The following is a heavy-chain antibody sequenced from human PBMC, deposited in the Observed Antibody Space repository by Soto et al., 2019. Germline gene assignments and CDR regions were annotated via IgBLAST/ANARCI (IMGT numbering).Heavy chain of an antibody. CDR3: VKLRLELLYLDS. J-gene: IGHJ4*02. CDR2: ISGSGDST. Sequence: GGSLRLSCAASGFTFNRYGMSWVRQAPGKGLEWVSAISGSGDSTYYADSVKGRFTISRDSSNNTLYLQMNNLRADDTALYFCVKLRLELLYLDSWGLGALVTVSS. V-gene: IGHV3-23*01. CDR1: GFTFNRYG. D-gene: IGHD1-7*01.